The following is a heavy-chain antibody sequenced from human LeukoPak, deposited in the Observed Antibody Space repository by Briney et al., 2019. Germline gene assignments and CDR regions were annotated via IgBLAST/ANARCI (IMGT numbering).Heavy chain of an antibody. CDR3: ARGYDSSAYYPFNY. V-gene: IGHV4-59*11. Sequence: PSETLSLTCTVSGGSLSTHHWSWIRQSPGRGLEWIGYISDSGSTNYNPPLKSRVTISVDTSKSQFSLMLSSVTAADTAVYYCARGYDSSAYYPFNYWGQGTLVTVSS. D-gene: IGHD3-22*01. J-gene: IGHJ4*02. CDR2: ISDSGST. CDR1: GGSLSTHH.